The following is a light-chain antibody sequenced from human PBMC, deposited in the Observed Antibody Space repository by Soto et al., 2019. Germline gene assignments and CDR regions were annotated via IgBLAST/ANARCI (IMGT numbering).Light chain of an antibody. CDR1: SGDVGGFNY. Sequence: QSALSQPASVSGSPGQSITISCTGTSGDVGGFNYVSWYQQHPGKAPKLMIFEVSDRPSGVSNRFSASKSGNTASLTISGLQAEDEADYYCSSYTITSTPVFGGGTKLTVL. V-gene: IGLV2-14*01. J-gene: IGLJ2*01. CDR2: EVS. CDR3: SSYTITSTPV.